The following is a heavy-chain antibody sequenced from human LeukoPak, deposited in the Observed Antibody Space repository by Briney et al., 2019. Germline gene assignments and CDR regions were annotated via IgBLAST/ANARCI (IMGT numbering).Heavy chain of an antibody. CDR3: ARQRGSGCLDY. J-gene: IGHJ4*02. Sequence: GGSLRLSCAASRFTLSNHWMSWVRQAPGKGLEWVANIKQDGSETYYVDSVKGRFTISRDNAKNSLSLQMNGLRAEDTAVYYCARQRGSGCLDYWGQGTLVTVSS. CDR1: RFTLSNHW. D-gene: IGHD6-19*01. CDR2: IKQDGSET. V-gene: IGHV3-7*01.